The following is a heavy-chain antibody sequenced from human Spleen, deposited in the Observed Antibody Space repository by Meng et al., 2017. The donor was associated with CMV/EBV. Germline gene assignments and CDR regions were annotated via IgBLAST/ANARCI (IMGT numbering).Heavy chain of an antibody. J-gene: IGHJ4*02. CDR2: INTNNGNT. D-gene: IGHD3-10*01. CDR1: GHTFSTYG. Sequence: ASVKVSCKASGHTFSTYGMTWVRQAPGQGLQWVGWINTNNGNTRYAQNFQGRVTMTTDTSTSTAYMELRSLTSDDTAVYFCARDAITGSSHFYFDYWGQGTLVTVSS. CDR3: ARDAITGSSHFYFDY. V-gene: IGHV1-18*01.